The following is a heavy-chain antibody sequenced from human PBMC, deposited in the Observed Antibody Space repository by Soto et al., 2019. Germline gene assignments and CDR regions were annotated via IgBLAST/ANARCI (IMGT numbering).Heavy chain of an antibody. Sequence: EVQLVESGGGLVQPGGSLRLSCAASGFTVSSNYMSWVRQAPGKGLEWVSIIYSGGSTYYADSVKGRFTISRDNSKNTLYLQMNSLRAEDTAVYYCARATDYGVFDYWGQGTLVTVSS. V-gene: IGHV3-66*01. J-gene: IGHJ4*02. D-gene: IGHD4-17*01. CDR2: IYSGGST. CDR1: GFTVSSNY. CDR3: ARATDYGVFDY.